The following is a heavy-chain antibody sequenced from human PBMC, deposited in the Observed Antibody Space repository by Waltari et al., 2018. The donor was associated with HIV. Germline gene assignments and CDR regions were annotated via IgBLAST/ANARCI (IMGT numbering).Heavy chain of an antibody. CDR1: GGSISSSSTY. J-gene: IGHJ6*02. V-gene: IGHV4-39*07. CDR2: IYYSGST. Sequence: QLQLQESGPGLVKPSETLYLTCTVPGGSISSSSTYWGWSRQPPGKGLEWIGSIYYSGSTYYNPSLKSRVTISVDTSKNQFSLKLSSVTAADTAVYYCAMTTRTQSYGMDVWGQGTTVTVSS. D-gene: IGHD4-4*01. CDR3: AMTTRTQSYGMDV.